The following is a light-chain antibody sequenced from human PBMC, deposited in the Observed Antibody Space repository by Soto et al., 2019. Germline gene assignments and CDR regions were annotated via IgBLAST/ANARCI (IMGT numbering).Light chain of an antibody. J-gene: IGLJ2*01. Sequence: QPVLTQSPSASASLGASVKLTCTLSSGHSSYAIAWHQQQPEKGPRYLMKLSSDGSHSKGDGIPDRFSGSSSGAERYLTISRLQSEDEAYYYCQTWDTGARVVFGGGTKLTVL. CDR3: QTWDTGARVV. V-gene: IGLV4-69*01. CDR2: LSSDGSH. CDR1: SGHSSYA.